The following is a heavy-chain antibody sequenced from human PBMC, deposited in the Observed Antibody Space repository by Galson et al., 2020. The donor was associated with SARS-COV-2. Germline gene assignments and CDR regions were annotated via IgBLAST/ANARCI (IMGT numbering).Heavy chain of an antibody. CDR2: ISSSGSTI. J-gene: IGHJ5*02. V-gene: IGHV3-48*03. D-gene: IGHD1-26*01. CDR3: ARELGGWFDP. CDR1: GFTFSSYE. Sequence: GESLKISCAASGFTFSSYEMNWVRQAPGKGLDWVLYISSSGSTIYYADSVKGRFTISRDNAKNSLYLHMNSLRAEDTAVYYCARELGGWFDPWGQGTLVTVSS.